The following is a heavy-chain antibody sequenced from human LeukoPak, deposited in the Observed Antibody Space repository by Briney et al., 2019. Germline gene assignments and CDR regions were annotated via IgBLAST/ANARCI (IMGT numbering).Heavy chain of an antibody. V-gene: IGHV3-23*01. CDR1: GFTFSSNA. J-gene: IGHJ4*02. CDR3: ARDCIDDYSGIDS. D-gene: IGHD3-16*01. Sequence: GGSLRLSCVVSGFTFSSNAMSWVRQAPGKGLEWVSAISGSGGSTYYADSVRGQFTVSRDNSKNTLFFQMNSLRDEDRAIYCCARDCIDDYSGIDSWGEGTLVSVSS. CDR2: ISGSGGST.